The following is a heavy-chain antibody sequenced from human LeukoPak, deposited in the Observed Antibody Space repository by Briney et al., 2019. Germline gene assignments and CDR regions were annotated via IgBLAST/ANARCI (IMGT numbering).Heavy chain of an antibody. J-gene: IGHJ4*02. V-gene: IGHV4-39*07. CDR2: IYYSGTT. D-gene: IGHD3-3*01. CDR1: GGSISSGSYY. Sequence: PSETLSLTCTVSGGSISSGSYYWGWIRQPPGKGLEWIGSIYYSGTTYYNPSLKSRVTISVDTSKNQFSLKLNSVTAADTAVYYCARTAYDFWSGYYRVPFDSWGQGTLVTVSS. CDR3: ARTAYDFWSGYYRVPFDS.